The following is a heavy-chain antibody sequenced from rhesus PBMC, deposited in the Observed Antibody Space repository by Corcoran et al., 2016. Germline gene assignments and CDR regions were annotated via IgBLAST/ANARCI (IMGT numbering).Heavy chain of an antibody. CDR2: NNTGGGST. J-gene: IGHJ3*01. Sequence: EVQLVESGGGMVQPGGSLRLSCAASGFTFGSYGMHWARQAPGKGVEWVSANNTGGGSTWYTDSVNGRFTISRENAKNTLYLQMDSLRDEDTAVYYCATGTRNAFDFWGQGLRVTVSS. V-gene: IGHV3-8*01. CDR3: ATGTRNAFDF. D-gene: IGHD3-9*01. CDR1: GFTFGSYG.